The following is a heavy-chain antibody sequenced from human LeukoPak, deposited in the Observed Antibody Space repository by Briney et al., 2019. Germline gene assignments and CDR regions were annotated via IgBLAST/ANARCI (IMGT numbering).Heavy chain of an antibody. CDR2: IYYSGST. V-gene: IGHV4-59*01. D-gene: IGHD3-16*02. CDR3: ARVKVDDYVWGSYHVNWFDP. J-gene: IGHJ5*02. CDR1: GGSISSYY. Sequence: PSEILSLTCTVSGGSISSYYWSWIRQPPGKGLEWIGYIYYSGSTNYNPSLKSRVTISVDTSKNQFSLKLSSVTAADTAVYYCARVKVDDYVWGSYHVNWFDPWGQGTLVTVSS.